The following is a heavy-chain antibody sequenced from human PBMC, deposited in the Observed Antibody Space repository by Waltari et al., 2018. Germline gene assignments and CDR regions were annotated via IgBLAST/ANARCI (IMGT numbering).Heavy chain of an antibody. D-gene: IGHD4-17*01. Sequence: QVQLQESGPGLVKPSETLSLTCTVSGGSISSHYWSWIRQPPGKGLEWIGYIYYSGSTNYNPSLKSRVTISVDTSKNQFSLKLSSVTAADTAVYYCARAYGDSVSYYFDYWGQGTLVTVSS. J-gene: IGHJ4*02. V-gene: IGHV4-59*11. CDR1: GGSISSHY. CDR2: IYYSGST. CDR3: ARAYGDSVSYYFDY.